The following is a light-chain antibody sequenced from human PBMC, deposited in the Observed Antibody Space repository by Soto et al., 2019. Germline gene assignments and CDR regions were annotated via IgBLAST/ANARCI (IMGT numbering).Light chain of an antibody. Sequence: DIQLTQSPPFLSASVGDRVTITCRASQGTNTYLAWYQQKPGKAPKLLIYAASNLQSGVPSRFSGSGFGTEFTLAINSLQPEDSASYYCQHLTNFPYIFGQGTKLEIK. CDR2: AAS. CDR3: QHLTNFPYI. V-gene: IGKV1-9*01. CDR1: QGTNTY. J-gene: IGKJ2*01.